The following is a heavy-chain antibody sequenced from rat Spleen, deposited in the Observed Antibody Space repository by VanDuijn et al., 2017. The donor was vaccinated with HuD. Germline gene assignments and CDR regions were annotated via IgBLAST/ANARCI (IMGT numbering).Heavy chain of an antibody. CDR1: GFTFSSFP. V-gene: IGHV5-25*01. D-gene: IGHD1-9*01. Sequence: EVQLVESGGGLVQPGRSLKLSCAASGFTFSSFPMAWVRQAPKKGLEWVASISLSGGNTYYRDSVKGRFTISRDNAKSTLSLQMDSLRSEDTATYYCARRHYGYTDYFDHWGQGVMVTVSS. CDR3: ARRHYGYTDYFDH. J-gene: IGHJ2*01. CDR2: ISLSGGNT.